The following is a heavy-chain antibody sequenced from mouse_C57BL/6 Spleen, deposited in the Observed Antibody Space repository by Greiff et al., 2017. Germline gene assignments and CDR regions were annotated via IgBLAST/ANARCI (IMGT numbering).Heavy chain of an antibody. J-gene: IGHJ2*01. CDR2: INPNNGGT. Sequence: VQLKQSGPELVKPGASVKIPCKASGYTFTDYNMDWVKQSHGKSLEWIGDINPNNGGTIYNQKFKGKATLTVDKSSSTAYMELRSLTSEDTAVYYCARWYSEYYFDYWGQGTTLTVSS. CDR3: ARWYSEYYFDY. CDR1: GYTFTDYN. V-gene: IGHV1-18*01. D-gene: IGHD2-12*01.